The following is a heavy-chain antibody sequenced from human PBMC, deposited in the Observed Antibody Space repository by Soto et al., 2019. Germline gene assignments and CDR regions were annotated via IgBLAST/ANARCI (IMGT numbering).Heavy chain of an antibody. V-gene: IGHV1-2*02. D-gene: IGHD3-3*01. CDR1: GYTFTGYY. Sequence: QVQLVQSGAEVKKPGASVKVSCKACGYTFTGYYLHWLRQDPGQGLEWMGWIDPNSGGTNYSQKVQGRVTMTRDTASSTAYMELSRLRSDDTAVYYCASFATIFGVVRLGWDVWGHGTTVTVSS. CDR3: ASFATIFGVVRLGWDV. CDR2: IDPNSGGT. J-gene: IGHJ6*02.